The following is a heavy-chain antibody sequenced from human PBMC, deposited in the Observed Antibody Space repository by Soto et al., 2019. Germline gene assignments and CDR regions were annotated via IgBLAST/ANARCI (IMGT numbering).Heavy chain of an antibody. D-gene: IGHD2-15*01. J-gene: IGHJ4*02. Sequence: QVQLVQSGAEVKKPGASVKVSCKASGYTFTSYYMHWVRQAPGQGLEWMGIINPSGGSTSYAQKFQGRVTMTRDTSTSTVYMELSSLRSEDTAVYYCARDLVVVVAAGHFDYWGQGTLDTVSS. CDR2: INPSGGST. CDR3: ARDLVVVVAAGHFDY. V-gene: IGHV1-46*01. CDR1: GYTFTSYY.